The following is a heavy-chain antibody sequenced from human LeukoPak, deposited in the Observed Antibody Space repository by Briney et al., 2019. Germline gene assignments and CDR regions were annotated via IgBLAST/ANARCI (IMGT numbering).Heavy chain of an antibody. CDR2: INHSGST. CDR1: GGSFSGYY. Sequence: PSETLSLTCAVYGGSFSGYYWSWIRQPPGKGLEWIGEINHSGSTYYNPSLKSRVTISVDTSKNQFSLKLSSVTAADTAVYYCARSGTLWFGEFDPWGQGTLVTVSS. CDR3: ARSGTLWFGEFDP. J-gene: IGHJ5*02. V-gene: IGHV4-34*01. D-gene: IGHD3-10*01.